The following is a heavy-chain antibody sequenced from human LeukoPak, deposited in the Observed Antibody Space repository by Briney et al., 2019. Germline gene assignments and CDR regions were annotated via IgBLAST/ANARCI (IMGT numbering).Heavy chain of an antibody. CDR1: GGSFSSGGYS. J-gene: IGHJ4*02. D-gene: IGHD3-16*02. CDR3: ARAYYDYVWGSYRPYYFDY. CDR2: IYHSASS. Sequence: SETLSLTCAVSGGSFSSGGYSWSWIRQPPGKGLEWIVYIYHSASSYYKPSLKSRVTISVDRSENQFYLKQSSVTAADTAVYYCARAYYDYVWGSYRPYYFDYWGQGTLVTVSS. V-gene: IGHV4-30-2*01.